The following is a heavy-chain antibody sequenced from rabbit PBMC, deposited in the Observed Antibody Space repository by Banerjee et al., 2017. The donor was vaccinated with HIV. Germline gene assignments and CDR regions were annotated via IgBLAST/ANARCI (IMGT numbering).Heavy chain of an antibody. CDR3: AKDVTGVISWKIDL. CDR1: GLDFSRCG. CDR2: IYPDDDST. Sequence: QQQLEDSGGGLVKPEGSLTLSCKASGLDFSRCGISWVRQAPGKGLEWIECIYPDDDSTDYASGESGPFTSSKRASLKPVALKATGLAGADTAPYFCAKDVTGVISWKIDLGGPGTLVTVS. V-gene: IGHV1S47*01. J-gene: IGHJ4*01. D-gene: IGHD8-1*01.